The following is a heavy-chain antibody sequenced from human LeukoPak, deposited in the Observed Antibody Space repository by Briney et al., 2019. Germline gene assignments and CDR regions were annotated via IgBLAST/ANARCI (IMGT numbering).Heavy chain of an antibody. V-gene: IGHV4-4*02. CDR2: ISLSGVT. J-gene: IGHJ4*02. D-gene: IGHD1-1*01. Sequence: SETPSLTCGVSGGSISSTNWWSWVRQPPGQGLEWIGEISLSGVTNYNPSLKSRVTMSLDRSKNHLSLTLTSVTAADTAVYYCARDISLGLERQYFDYWGQGTLVTVSS. CDR1: GGSISSTNW. CDR3: ARDISLGLERQYFDY.